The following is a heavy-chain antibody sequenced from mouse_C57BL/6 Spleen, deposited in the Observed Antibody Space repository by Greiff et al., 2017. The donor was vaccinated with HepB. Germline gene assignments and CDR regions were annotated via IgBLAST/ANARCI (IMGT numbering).Heavy chain of an antibody. CDR1: GFTFTDYY. D-gene: IGHD2-3*01. CDR2: IRNKANGYTT. J-gene: IGHJ4*01. CDR3: ARSDGYGAMDY. Sequence: EVKLVESGGGLVQPGGSLSLSCAASGFTFTDYYMSWVRQPPGKALEWLGFIRNKANGYTTEYSASVKGRFTISRDNSQSILYLQMNALRAEDSATYYCARSDGYGAMDYWGQGTSVTVSS. V-gene: IGHV7-3*01.